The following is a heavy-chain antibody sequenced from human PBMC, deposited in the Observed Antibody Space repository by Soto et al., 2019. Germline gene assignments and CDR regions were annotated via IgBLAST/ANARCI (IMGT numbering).Heavy chain of an antibody. CDR2: INHSGST. J-gene: IGHJ5*02. Sequence: SETLSLTCAVYGGSFSGYYWSWIRQPPGKGLEWIGEINHSGSTNYNPSLKSRVTISVDTSKNQFSLKLSSVTAADTAVYYCARGQGAAAAALNWFDPWGQGTLVTVSS. CDR3: ARGQGAAAAALNWFDP. CDR1: GGSFSGYY. V-gene: IGHV4-34*01. D-gene: IGHD6-13*01.